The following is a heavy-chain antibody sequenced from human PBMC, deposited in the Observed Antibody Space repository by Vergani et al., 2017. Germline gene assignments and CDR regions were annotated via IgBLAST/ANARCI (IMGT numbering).Heavy chain of an antibody. CDR2: IIPIFDTT. Sequence: QVQLVQSGAEVKKPGSSVKVSCKASGGTFSSYAISWVRQAPGQGLEWMGGIIPIFDTTSYAQKFQGRVTITADKSTSTAYMELSSLRSEDTAVYYCARHFLGQQLXGAYWGQGTLVTVSS. CDR1: GGTFSSYA. D-gene: IGHD6-13*01. CDR3: ARHFLGQQLXGAY. J-gene: IGHJ4*02. V-gene: IGHV1-69*06.